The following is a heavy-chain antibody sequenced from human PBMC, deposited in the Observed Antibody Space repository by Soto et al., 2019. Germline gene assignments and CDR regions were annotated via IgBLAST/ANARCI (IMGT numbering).Heavy chain of an antibody. CDR2: IGPESGAT. CDR1: GYTFTGHY. Sequence: ASVKVSCKTSGYTFTGHYIHWVRQAPQQGPEWMGEIGPESGATRSSEKFRGRVTMTMDTSITTVYMELRNLSPDDTAVYYCGRGRSGQIVIFYWGQGTPVTVSA. J-gene: IGHJ4*02. CDR3: GRGRSGQIVIFY. V-gene: IGHV1-2*02. D-gene: IGHD1-26*01.